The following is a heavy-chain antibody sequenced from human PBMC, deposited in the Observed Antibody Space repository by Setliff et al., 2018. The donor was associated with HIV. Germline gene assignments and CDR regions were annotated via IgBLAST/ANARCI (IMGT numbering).Heavy chain of an antibody. D-gene: IGHD6-19*01. V-gene: IGHV4-34*01. CDR3: ASSASGGSSGQYHY. CDR2: INHSGST. Sequence: KTSETLSLTCAVYGGSFSGYYWSWIRQPPGKGLEWIGEINHSGSTNYNPSLKSRVTISVDTSKNQFSLKLRSVTAADTAVYYCASSASGGSSGQYHYWGQGTLVTVSS. J-gene: IGHJ4*02. CDR1: GGSFSGYY.